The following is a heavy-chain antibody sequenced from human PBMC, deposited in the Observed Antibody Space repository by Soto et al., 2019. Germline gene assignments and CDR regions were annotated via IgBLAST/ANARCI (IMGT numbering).Heavy chain of an antibody. V-gene: IGHV4-39*01. D-gene: IGHD3-10*01. CDR2: IYYSGST. CDR1: GGSISSSSYY. CDR3: AGLITMVRGVEYYFDY. Sequence: SETLSLTCTVSGGSISSSSYYWGWIRQPPGKGLEWIGSIYYSGSTYYNPSLKSRVTISVDTSKNQFSLKLSSVTAADTAVYYCAGLITMVRGVEYYFDYWGQGTLVTVSS. J-gene: IGHJ4*02.